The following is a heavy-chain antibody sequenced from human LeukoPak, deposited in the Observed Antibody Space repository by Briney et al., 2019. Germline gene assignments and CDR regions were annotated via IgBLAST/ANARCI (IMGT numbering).Heavy chain of an antibody. CDR3: ARGARWGYYFDY. D-gene: IGHD4-23*01. CDR2: ISWNTNNI. J-gene: IGHJ4*02. V-gene: IGHV3-9*01. Sequence: GGSLRLSCAASGFTFDDYAMHWVRQAPGKGLERVSGISWNTNNIGYADSVKGRFTLSRDNANNSLYLQMNSLRAEDTAVYYCARGARWGYYFDYWGQGTLVTVSS. CDR1: GFTFDDYA.